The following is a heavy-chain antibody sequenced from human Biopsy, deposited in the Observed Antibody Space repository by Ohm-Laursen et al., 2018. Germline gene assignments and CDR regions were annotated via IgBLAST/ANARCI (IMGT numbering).Heavy chain of an antibody. D-gene: IGHD1-20*01. CDR2: IIPLIGLT. V-gene: IGHV1-69*04. CDR1: GGTFTRYA. Sequence: SSVKVSCKASGGTFTRYAMHWVRQAPGQGLECMGRIIPLIGLTNYAQKFQGRVTITADKFTNTVYMELSSLRSDDTAVYFCARDCNDDNCGVDFWGQGTLVTVSS. J-gene: IGHJ4*02. CDR3: ARDCNDDNCGVDF.